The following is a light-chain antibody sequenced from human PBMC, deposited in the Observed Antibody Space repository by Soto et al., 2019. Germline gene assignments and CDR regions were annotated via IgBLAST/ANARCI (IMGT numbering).Light chain of an antibody. CDR2: RSD. CDR3: ATWDDNVYGPV. V-gene: IGLV1-44*01. J-gene: IGLJ3*02. CDR1: RSTIGSNP. Sequence: QLVLTQPPSASGTPGQRVTISCSGSRSTIGSNPVQWYRQLPGTAPQLLIYRSDQRTSGVPNRFSGSKSGTSASLTISGLQSEDEADYHCATWDDNVYGPVFGGGTKLTVL.